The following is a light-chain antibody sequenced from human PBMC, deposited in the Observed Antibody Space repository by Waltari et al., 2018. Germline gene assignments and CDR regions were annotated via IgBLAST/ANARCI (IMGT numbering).Light chain of an antibody. J-gene: IGKJ2*01. V-gene: IGKV1-39*01. Sequence: DIQMTQSPSSLSASVGDRVTITCRASQIIGSYLNWFQQKPGKAPKLLIYGSFTLQSGVPSRFSGSGSGTEFTLTISSLQPEDFATYYCQQSYSRPYTFGQGTKLEIK. CDR2: GSF. CDR3: QQSYSRPYT. CDR1: QIIGSY.